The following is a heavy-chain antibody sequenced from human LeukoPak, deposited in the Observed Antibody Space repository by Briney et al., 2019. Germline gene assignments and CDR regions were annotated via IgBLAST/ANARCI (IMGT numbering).Heavy chain of an antibody. CDR1: GFTFSSYW. Sequence: GGSPRLSCAASGFTFSSYWMHWVRQAPGKGLVWVSRINSVGSSTSYADSVKGRFTISRDNAKNTLYLQMNSLRAEDTAVYYCAKGTYSSSPRDYWGQGTLVTVSS. CDR2: INSVGSST. J-gene: IGHJ4*02. V-gene: IGHV3-74*01. D-gene: IGHD6-6*01. CDR3: AKGTYSSSPRDY.